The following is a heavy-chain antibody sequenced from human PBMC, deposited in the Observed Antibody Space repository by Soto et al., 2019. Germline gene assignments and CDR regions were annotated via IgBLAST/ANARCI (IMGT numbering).Heavy chain of an antibody. D-gene: IGHD5-12*01. Sequence: QVQLVQSGAEVKKPGSSVKVSCRASGGTLSSHAVSWVRQAPGQGLEWMGGIIPSFGSTKYAQKFQGRVTITVNKSTNTAYMELRSLRPEDTAVYYCARPLEGGYSGNDLHYYYYYGMDVWGQGTTVTVSS. CDR1: GGTLSSHA. J-gene: IGHJ6*02. CDR2: IIPSFGST. CDR3: ARPLEGGYSGNDLHYYYYYGMDV. V-gene: IGHV1-69*06.